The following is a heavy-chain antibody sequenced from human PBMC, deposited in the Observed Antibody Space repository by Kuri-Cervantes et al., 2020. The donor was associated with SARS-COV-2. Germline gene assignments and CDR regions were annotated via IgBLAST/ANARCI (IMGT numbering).Heavy chain of an antibody. D-gene: IGHD1-26*01. CDR1: GFTFRSYA. CDR3: AIAHTGSYYPLDF. CDR2: ISYDGNRR. J-gene: IGHJ4*02. V-gene: IGHV3-30*01. Sequence: GESLKISCAASGFTFRSYAMHWVRQAPGKGLEWVAVISYDGNRRYYADSVKGRFSISRENSNNTLYLQMNSLSAEDTAVYFCAIAHTGSYYPLDFWGQGSLVTVSS.